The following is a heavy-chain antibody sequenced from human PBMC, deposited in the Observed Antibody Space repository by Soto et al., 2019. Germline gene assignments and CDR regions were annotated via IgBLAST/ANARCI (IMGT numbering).Heavy chain of an antibody. CDR3: ARHTGEYCSGGSCFDY. V-gene: IGHV1-69*13. CDR1: GGTFSSYA. CDR2: IIPIFGTA. D-gene: IGHD2-15*01. Sequence: SVKVSCKASGGTFSSYAISWVRQAPGQGFEWMGGIIPIFGTANYAQKFQGRVTITADESTSTAYMELSSLRSEDTAVYYCARHTGEYCSGGSCFDYWGQGTLVTVSS. J-gene: IGHJ4*02.